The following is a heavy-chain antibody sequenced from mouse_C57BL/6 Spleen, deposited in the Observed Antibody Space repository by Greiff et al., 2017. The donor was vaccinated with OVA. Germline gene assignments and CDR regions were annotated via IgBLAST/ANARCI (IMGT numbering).Heavy chain of an antibody. D-gene: IGHD2-1*01. CDR2: IRSKSSNYAT. CDR3: VRDGNYEDWFAY. Sequence: EVMLVESGGGLVQPKGSLKLSCAASGFTFNTYAMHWVREAPGKGLEWVARIRSKSSNYATYYADSVKDRFTISRDDSQSMLYLQMNNLKTEDTAMYYCVRDGNYEDWFAYWGQGTLVTVSA. CDR1: GFTFNTYA. J-gene: IGHJ3*01. V-gene: IGHV10-3*01.